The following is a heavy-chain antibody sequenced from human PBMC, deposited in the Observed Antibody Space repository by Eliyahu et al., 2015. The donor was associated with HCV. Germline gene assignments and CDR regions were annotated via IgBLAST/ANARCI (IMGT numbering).Heavy chain of an antibody. V-gene: IGHV3-74*01. CDR2: INEVGNII. CDR1: GFTLRNYW. J-gene: IGHJ3*02. D-gene: IGHD3-9*01. Sequence: EVQLVESGGGLVQPGGSLRLSCAASGFTLRNYWMHWVRQAPGKGLEWVSRINEVGNIINYADSVKGRFTISRDHAKDRLYLQMNSLRAEDTALYYCARDLSGKDFLTSYPLSHYYFYMDIWGQGTMVTVSS. CDR3: ARDLSGKDFLTSYPLSHYYFYMDI.